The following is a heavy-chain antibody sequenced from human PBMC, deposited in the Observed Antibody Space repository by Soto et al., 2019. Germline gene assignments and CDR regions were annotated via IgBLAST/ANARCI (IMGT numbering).Heavy chain of an antibody. CDR2: IYYSGST. J-gene: IGHJ4*02. Sequence: LSLTCTVSGGSISSGGYYWSWIRQHPGKGLEWIGYIYYSGSTYYNPSLKSRVTISVDTSKNQFSLKLNSVTAADTAVYYCARGGYGPPVTFDYWGQGTLVTVSS. V-gene: IGHV4-31*03. CDR1: GGSISSGGYY. CDR3: ARGGYGPPVTFDY. D-gene: IGHD6-25*01.